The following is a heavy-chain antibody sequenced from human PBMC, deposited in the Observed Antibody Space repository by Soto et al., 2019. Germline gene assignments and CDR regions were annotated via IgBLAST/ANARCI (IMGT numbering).Heavy chain of an antibody. D-gene: IGHD1-7*01. CDR1: GGSISNSDYY. CDR3: ARQARGTTWSDFDY. J-gene: IGHJ4*02. Sequence: QLQLQESGPGLVKPLETLSLTCTVSGGSISNSDYYWGWIRQSPGKGLEWIGSIYYSGTNFYDPSLRSRLSMSVDTSKNQFSLRLNSVTAADTAVYYCARQARGTTWSDFDYWSQGTLVTVSS. V-gene: IGHV4-39*01. CDR2: IYYSGTN.